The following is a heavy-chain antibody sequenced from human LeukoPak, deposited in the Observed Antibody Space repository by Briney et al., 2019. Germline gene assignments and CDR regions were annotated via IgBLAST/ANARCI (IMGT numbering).Heavy chain of an antibody. J-gene: IGHJ4*02. V-gene: IGHV3-23*01. CDR2: ISGSGGST. CDR1: GFTFSSYA. D-gene: IGHD1-20*01. CDR3: ARHNWNDRDFHFDN. Sequence: GGSLRLSCAASGFTFSSYAMSWVRQAPGKGLEWVSAISGSGGSTYYADSVKGRFTISRDNAKNSLYLQMNRLGAEDTALYYCARHNWNDRDFHFDNWGQGTLVTVSS.